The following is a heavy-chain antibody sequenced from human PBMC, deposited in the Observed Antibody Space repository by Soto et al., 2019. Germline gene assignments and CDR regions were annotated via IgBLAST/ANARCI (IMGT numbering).Heavy chain of an antibody. J-gene: IGHJ5*02. CDR1: GFTFSSYA. CDR2: ISSNSAYI. CDR3: TRDASRDSSARGWFDP. V-gene: IGHV3-21*01. D-gene: IGHD6-13*01. Sequence: GGSLRLSCAASGFTFSSYAMTWVRQAPGKGLEWVSTISSNSAYIYYTDALRGRFTISRDNAKNSLHLQMNSLRAEDTAVYYCTRDASRDSSARGWFDPWGPGTLVTVSS.